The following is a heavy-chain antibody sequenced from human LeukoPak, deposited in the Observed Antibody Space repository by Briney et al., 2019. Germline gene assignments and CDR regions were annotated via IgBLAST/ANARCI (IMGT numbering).Heavy chain of an antibody. CDR2: INPTDGRT. J-gene: IGHJ5*02. CDR3: ARVWGEINYLDP. CDR1: GYSFTIYY. Sequence: ASVKVSCKASGYSFTIYYIHWARQAPGQGLEWMGLINPTDGRTSYAPNFQGRLTLTMDTSTSTVYMEMNTLRSEDTAVYYCARVWGEINYLDPWGQGTLVTVSS. V-gene: IGHV1-46*01. D-gene: IGHD7-27*01.